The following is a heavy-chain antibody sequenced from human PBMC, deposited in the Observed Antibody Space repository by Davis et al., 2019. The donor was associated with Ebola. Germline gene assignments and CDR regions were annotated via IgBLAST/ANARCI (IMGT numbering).Heavy chain of an antibody. CDR1: GFTFSSYG. J-gene: IGHJ3*02. D-gene: IGHD6-19*01. CDR3: ARVALWLQDAFDI. CDR2: ISYDGSNK. Sequence: GESLKISCAASGFTFSSYGMHWVRQAPGKGLEWVAVISYDGSNKYYADSVKGRFTISRDNSKNTLYLQMNSLRAEDTAVYYCARVALWLQDAFDIWGQGTMVTVSS. V-gene: IGHV3-30*03.